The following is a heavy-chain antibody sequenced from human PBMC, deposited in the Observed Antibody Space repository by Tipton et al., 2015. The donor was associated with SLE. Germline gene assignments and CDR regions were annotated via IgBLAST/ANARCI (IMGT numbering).Heavy chain of an antibody. CDR3: ARGSSSWYNWFDP. J-gene: IGHJ5*02. CDR2: INHGGST. V-gene: IGHV4-34*01. D-gene: IGHD6-13*01. CDR1: GGSFSDYF. Sequence: LRLSCAVYGGSFSDYFWSWIRQPPGKGLEWIGEINHGGSTNYNPSLKSRVTISLDTSKNQFSLKLSSVTAADTAVYYCARGSSSWYNWFDPWGQGTLVTVSS.